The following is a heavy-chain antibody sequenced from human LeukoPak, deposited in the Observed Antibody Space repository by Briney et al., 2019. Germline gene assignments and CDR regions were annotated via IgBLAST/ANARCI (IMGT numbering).Heavy chain of an antibody. V-gene: IGHV3-74*01. CDR2: IDDDGAGT. Sequence: PGGSLRLSCAASGFPFSGCCMHWVRQAPGKGLVWVSRIDDDGAGTTYADSVKGRFTISRDNAKNTLYLQMNSLRVEDTAVYYCARSASGYDAWGQGTLVTVSS. CDR1: GFPFSGCC. CDR3: ARSASGYDA. J-gene: IGHJ5*02. D-gene: IGHD5-12*01.